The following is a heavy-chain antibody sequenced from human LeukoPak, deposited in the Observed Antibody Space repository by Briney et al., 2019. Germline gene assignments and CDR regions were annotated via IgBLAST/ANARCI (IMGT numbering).Heavy chain of an antibody. V-gene: IGHV1-8*01. CDR1: GYTFTSYD. J-gene: IGHJ6*02. CDR3: ARGQDIVVVPAASNYYYYSGMDV. Sequence: ASVKVSCKASGYTFTSYDINWVRQATGQGLKWMGWMSPNSGNTGYAQKFQGRVTMTRNTSISTAYMELINLRSEDTAFYYCARGQDIVVVPAASNYYYYSGMDVGGQGPTFTVSS. D-gene: IGHD2-2*01. CDR2: MSPNSGNT.